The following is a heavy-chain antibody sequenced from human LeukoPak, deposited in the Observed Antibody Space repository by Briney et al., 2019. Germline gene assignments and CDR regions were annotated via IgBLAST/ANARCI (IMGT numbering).Heavy chain of an antibody. CDR1: GFTFDDYA. CDR3: AKGGGGRLIYYYYMDV. V-gene: IGHV3-9*03. Sequence: GGSLRLSCAASGFTFDDYAMHWVRQDPGNGLEWVSGINWNSDSIDYADSVKGRFTISRDNAKNSLYLQMNSLRAEDMALYYCAKGGGGRLIYYYYMDVWGKGTTVTVSS. J-gene: IGHJ6*03. D-gene: IGHD3-16*01. CDR2: INWNSDSI.